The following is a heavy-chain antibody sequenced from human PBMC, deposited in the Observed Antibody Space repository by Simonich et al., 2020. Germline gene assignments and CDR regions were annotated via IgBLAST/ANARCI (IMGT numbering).Heavy chain of an antibody. D-gene: IGHD2-21*01. J-gene: IGHJ3*02. CDR3: ARNGLVGILKAFDI. CDR2: INPNSGGT. V-gene: IGHV1-2*02. Sequence: QVQLVQSGAEVKKPGASVKVSCKASGYTFTGYYMPWVRKAPGQGLGWVGWINPNSGGTNYAQKCQGRVTMTRDTSISTAYMELSRLRSDDTAVYYCARNGLVGILKAFDIWGQGTMVTVSS. CDR1: GYTFTGYY.